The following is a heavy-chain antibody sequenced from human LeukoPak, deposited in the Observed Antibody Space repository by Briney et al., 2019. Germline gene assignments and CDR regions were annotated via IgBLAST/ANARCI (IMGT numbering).Heavy chain of an antibody. CDR1: GFTFSSYG. V-gene: IGHV3-30*03. D-gene: IGHD3-10*01. J-gene: IGHJ4*02. CDR2: ISYDGSNK. CDR3: ARDNRMVRGGGYFDY. Sequence: GGSLRLSCAASGFTFSSYGMHWVRQAPGEGLEWVAVISYDGSNKYYADSVKGRFTISRDNSKNTLYLQMNSLRAEDTAVYYCARDNRMVRGGGYFDYWGQGTLVTVSS.